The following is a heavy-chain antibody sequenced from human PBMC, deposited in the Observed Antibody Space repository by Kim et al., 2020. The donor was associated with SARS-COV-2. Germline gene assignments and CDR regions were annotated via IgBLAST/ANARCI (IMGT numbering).Heavy chain of an antibody. CDR2: INTGNGIT. Sequence: GSVKVSCKASGYTFTTYGLQWVRQAPGQRLEWLGWINTGNGITKYSQQFQGRVTITRDTSANTAYMDLSGLRFNDTSVYYCARDGKGYYMDVWGKGNTVT. CDR3: ARDGKGYYMDV. V-gene: IGHV1-3*04. CDR1: GYTFTTYG. J-gene: IGHJ6*03.